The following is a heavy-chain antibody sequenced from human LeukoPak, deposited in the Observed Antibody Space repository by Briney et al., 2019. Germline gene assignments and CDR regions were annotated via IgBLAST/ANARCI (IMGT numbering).Heavy chain of an antibody. Sequence: ASVTVSCKASGGTFSSYAISWVRQAPGQGLEWMGGIIPIFGTANYAQKFQGRVTITADKSTSTAYMELSSLRSEDTAVYYCARDTSSYRDAFDIWGQGTMVTVSS. V-gene: IGHV1-69*06. J-gene: IGHJ3*02. CDR2: IIPIFGTA. CDR1: GGTFSSYA. D-gene: IGHD3-16*02. CDR3: ARDTSSYRDAFDI.